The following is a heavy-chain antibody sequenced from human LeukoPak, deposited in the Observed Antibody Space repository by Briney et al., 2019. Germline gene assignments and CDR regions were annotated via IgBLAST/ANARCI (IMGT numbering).Heavy chain of an antibody. CDR2: IIPIFGTA. D-gene: IGHD1-26*01. CDR1: GGTFSSYA. V-gene: IGHV1-69*05. J-gene: IGHJ4*02. CDR3: AREFFGGSYGDY. Sequence: ASVKVSCKASGGTFSSYAISWVRQAPGQGLEWMGRIIPIFGTANYAQKFQGRVTITTDESTSTAYMELSSLRSEDTAVYYCAREFFGGSYGDYWGQGTLVTVSS.